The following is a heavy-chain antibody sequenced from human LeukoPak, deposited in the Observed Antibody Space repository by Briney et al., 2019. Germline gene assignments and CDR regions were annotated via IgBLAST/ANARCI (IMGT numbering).Heavy chain of an antibody. J-gene: IGHJ4*02. V-gene: IGHV4-34*01. CDR3: ASESTAAGTPFDY. Sequence: NPSETLSLTCTVSGDSVISGDYRWTWIRQPPGKGLEWIGEINHSGSTNYNPSLKSRVTISVDTSKNQFSLKLSSVTAADTAVYYCASESTAAGTPFDYWGQGTLVTVSS. D-gene: IGHD6-13*01. CDR2: INHSGST. CDR1: GDSVISGDYR.